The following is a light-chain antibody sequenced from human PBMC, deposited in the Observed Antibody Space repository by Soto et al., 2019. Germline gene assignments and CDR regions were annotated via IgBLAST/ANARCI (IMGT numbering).Light chain of an antibody. V-gene: IGKV3-20*01. Sequence: EIVMTQSPATLSVSPGDRATLSCRASQSIRSNLAWYQQKPGQAPRLVIYGESRRVTGVPDRFSGSGSGTDFTLTISRLEPEDFAVYYCQRYGSFGQGTKVDIK. J-gene: IGKJ1*01. CDR3: QRYGS. CDR1: QSIRSN. CDR2: GES.